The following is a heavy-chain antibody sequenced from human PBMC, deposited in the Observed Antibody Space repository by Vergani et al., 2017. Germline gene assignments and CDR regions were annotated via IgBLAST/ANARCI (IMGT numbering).Heavy chain of an antibody. CDR1: GGSISSSSYY. V-gene: IGHV4-39*07. Sequence: QLQLQESGPGLVKPSETLSLTRTVAGGSISSSSYYWGWIRQPPGKGLEWIGSIYYSGSTYYNPSLKSRVTISVDTSKNQFSLKLSSVTAADTAVYYCAGGTSIAARGWFDPWGQGTLVTVSS. J-gene: IGHJ5*02. D-gene: IGHD6-6*01. CDR3: AGGTSIAARGWFDP. CDR2: IYYSGST.